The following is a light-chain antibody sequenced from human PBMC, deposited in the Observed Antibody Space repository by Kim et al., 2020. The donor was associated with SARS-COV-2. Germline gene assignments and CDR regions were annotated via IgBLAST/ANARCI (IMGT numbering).Light chain of an antibody. CDR3: QAWDSSTGV. CDR1: KVGDKD. J-gene: IGLJ2*01. V-gene: IGLV3-1*01. CDR2: KDS. Sequence: VAPGETAGTTGAGGKVGDKDGWWDQKKQGQYPVLFIYKDSKGPTGIPERFSGANYGNTATLTISGTQAMDEADYYCQAWDSSTGVFGGGTQLTVL.